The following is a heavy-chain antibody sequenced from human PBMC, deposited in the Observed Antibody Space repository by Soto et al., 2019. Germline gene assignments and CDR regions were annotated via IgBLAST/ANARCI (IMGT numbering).Heavy chain of an antibody. V-gene: IGHV3-30*18. J-gene: IGHJ4*02. CDR1: GFTFSDYA. Sequence: GGSLRLSCAASGFTFSDYAMHWVRQAPGKGLEWVAVVSHDGRNTHYADSVKGRFTISRDSSQNTVSLEMTSVRAEDTAVYYCAKGGRQWLVTSDFNYWGQGALVTVSS. CDR3: AKGGRQWLVTSDFNY. D-gene: IGHD6-19*01. CDR2: VSHDGRNT.